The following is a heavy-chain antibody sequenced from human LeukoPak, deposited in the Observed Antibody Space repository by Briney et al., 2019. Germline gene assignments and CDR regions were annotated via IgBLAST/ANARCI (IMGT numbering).Heavy chain of an antibody. CDR1: GFSFSTYG. CDR3: ARGDGGSYGGRFDY. CDR2: IKSDESTT. J-gene: IGHJ4*02. D-gene: IGHD1-26*01. V-gene: IGHV3-74*01. Sequence: GRSLRLSCAASGFSFSTYGMLWVRQAPGKGLVWVSRIKSDESTTSYADSVKGRFTIYRDNARNTLYLQMNSLRTEDTAVYYCARGDGGSYGGRFDYWGQGTLVTVSS.